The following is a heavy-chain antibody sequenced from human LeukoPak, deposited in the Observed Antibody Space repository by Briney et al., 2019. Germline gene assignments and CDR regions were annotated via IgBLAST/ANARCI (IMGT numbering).Heavy chain of an antibody. CDR1: GFTFSTYA. CDR2: ISGSGGST. J-gene: IGHJ4*02. CDR3: AKALEQETVIALDS. D-gene: IGHD6-13*01. V-gene: IGHV3-23*01. Sequence: GGSLRLSCAASGFTFSTYAMSWVRQAPGKGLEWVSAISGSGGSTYYADSVKGRFTISRDNSKNTLYLQMNSLRAEDTFIYFCAKALEQETVIALDSWGQGTLVTVSS.